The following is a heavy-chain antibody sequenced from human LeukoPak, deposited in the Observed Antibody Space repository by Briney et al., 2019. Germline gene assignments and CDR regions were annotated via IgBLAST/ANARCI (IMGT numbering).Heavy chain of an antibody. V-gene: IGHV3-21*01. D-gene: IGHD6-13*01. J-gene: IGHJ5*02. CDR1: GFTFSSYS. CDR3: ARGDSSSWAGNWFDP. CDR2: ISSSSSYI. Sequence: GGSLRLSCAASGFTFSSYSMNWVRQAPEKGLEWVSSISSSSSYIYYADSVKGRFTISRDNAKNSLYLQMNSLRAEDTAVYYCARGDSSSWAGNWFDPWGQGTLVTVSS.